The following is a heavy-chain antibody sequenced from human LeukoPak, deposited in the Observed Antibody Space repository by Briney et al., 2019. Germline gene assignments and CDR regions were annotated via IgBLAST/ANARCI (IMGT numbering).Heavy chain of an antibody. V-gene: IGHV3-11*04. CDR3: ARDLQNNYDSSGYYFDY. D-gene: IGHD3-22*01. J-gene: IGHJ4*02. CDR1: GFTFSDYY. Sequence: GGSLRLSCAASGFTFSDYYMSWIREAPGKGLEWVSCISSSGSTIYYALSVKGRFPLPRDNTKNSLYLQMNSLRAEDTAVYYCARDLQNNYDSSGYYFDYWGQGTLVTVSS. CDR2: ISSSGSTI.